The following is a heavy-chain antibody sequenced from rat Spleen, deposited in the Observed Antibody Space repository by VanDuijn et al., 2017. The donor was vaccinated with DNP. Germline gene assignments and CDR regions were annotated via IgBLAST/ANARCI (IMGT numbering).Heavy chain of an antibody. CDR3: ARGRSHMYTTDYYPDY. J-gene: IGHJ2*01. CDR1: GFTFNNYW. Sequence: EVQLVESGGDLVQPGRSLKLSCVASGFTFNNYWMTWIRQVPGKGLEWVASITSSGGSTYYPDSVKGRFTISRDNAKNTLYLQMNSLRSEDTATYYCARGRSHMYTTDYYPDYWGQGVMVTVSS. CDR2: ITSSGGST. D-gene: IGHD1-6*01. V-gene: IGHV5-31*01.